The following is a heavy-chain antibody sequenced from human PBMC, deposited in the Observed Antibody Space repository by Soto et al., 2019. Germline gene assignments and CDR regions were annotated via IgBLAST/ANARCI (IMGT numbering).Heavy chain of an antibody. CDR1: GFTFSSYS. CDR3: ARDGDIVVVVAATPGWFDP. D-gene: IGHD2-15*01. Sequence: PGGSLRLSCAASGFTFSSYSMNWVRQAPGKGLEWVSSISSSSSYIYYADSVKGRFTISRDNAKNSLYLQMNSLRAEDTAVYYCARDGDIVVVVAATPGWFDPWGQGTLVTVSS. J-gene: IGHJ5*02. CDR2: ISSSSSYI. V-gene: IGHV3-21*01.